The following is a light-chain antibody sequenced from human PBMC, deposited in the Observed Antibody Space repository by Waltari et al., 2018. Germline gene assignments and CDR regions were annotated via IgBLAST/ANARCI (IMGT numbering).Light chain of an antibody. Sequence: DIVMTQSPDSLAVSLGERAPINCKSSQSVLYSSNNKNYLAWYQQKPGQPPKLVIYWASTRESGVPDRFSGSGSGTEFTLTISSLQAEDVAVYYCQQYYSTPHTFGQGTKLEIK. V-gene: IGKV4-1*01. CDR1: QSVLYSSNNKNY. J-gene: IGKJ2*01. CDR2: WAS. CDR3: QQYYSTPHT.